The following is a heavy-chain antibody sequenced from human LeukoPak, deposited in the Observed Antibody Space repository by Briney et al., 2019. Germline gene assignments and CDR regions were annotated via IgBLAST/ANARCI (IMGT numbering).Heavy chain of an antibody. CDR3: ARVDADTKGLDY. J-gene: IGHJ4*02. Sequence: SQTVSLTCTVCCGSMSSGDYYWRWIRQPPGGGLEWIVYIYYSGSTYYNPSLKSRVTISVDTSKNQFSLKLSSVTAADTAVYYCARVDADTKGLDYWGQGTLVTVSS. CDR2: IYYSGST. CDR1: CGSMSSGDYY. V-gene: IGHV4-30-4*01. D-gene: IGHD3-22*01.